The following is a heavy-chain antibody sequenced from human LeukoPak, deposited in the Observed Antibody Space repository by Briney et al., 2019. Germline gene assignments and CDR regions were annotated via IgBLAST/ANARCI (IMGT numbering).Heavy chain of an antibody. Sequence: SVKVSCKASGATFSSYAISWVRQAPGQGLEWMGRIIPILGIANYAQKFQGRVTITADKSTSTAYMELSSLRSEDTAVYYCARDVGSGGCYSDDAFDIWGQGTMVTVSS. CDR1: GATFSSYA. CDR3: ARDVGSGGCYSDDAFDI. CDR2: IIPILGIA. J-gene: IGHJ3*02. D-gene: IGHD3-10*01. V-gene: IGHV1-69*04.